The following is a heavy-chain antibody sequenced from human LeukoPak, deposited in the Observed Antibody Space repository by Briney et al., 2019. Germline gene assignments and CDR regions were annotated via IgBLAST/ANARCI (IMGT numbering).Heavy chain of an antibody. J-gene: IGHJ4*01. V-gene: IGHV3-53*01. D-gene: IGHD3-22*01. CDR2: IYSGGST. CDR3: ARIDSSGYNIDY. Sequence: PGGSLGLSCAASGFTVSSNYMSWVRQAPGKGLEWVSVIYSGGSTYYADSVKGRFTISRDNSKNTLYLQMNSLRAEDTAVYYCARIDSSGYNIDYWGQGTLVTVSS. CDR1: GFTVSSNY.